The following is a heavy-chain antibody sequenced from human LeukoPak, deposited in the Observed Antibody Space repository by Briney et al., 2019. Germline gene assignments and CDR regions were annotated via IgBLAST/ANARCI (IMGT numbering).Heavy chain of an antibody. CDR2: INPSGGST. Sequence: GALVKVSCKASGYTFTSYYMHWVRQAPGQGLEWMGIINPSGGSTSYAQKFQGRVTMTRDTSTSTVYMELSSLRSEDTAVYYCARAWGIFGVVIIGYFDYWGQGTLVTVSS. J-gene: IGHJ4*02. CDR3: ARAWGIFGVVIIGYFDY. CDR1: GYTFTSYY. D-gene: IGHD3-3*01. V-gene: IGHV1-46*01.